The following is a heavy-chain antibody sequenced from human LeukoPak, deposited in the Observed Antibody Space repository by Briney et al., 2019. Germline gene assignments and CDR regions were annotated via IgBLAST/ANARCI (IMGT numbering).Heavy chain of an antibody. CDR1: GGSISSYY. Sequence: SETLSLTCTVSGGSISSYYWSWIRQAPGKGLEWIGYIYYGGSTNYNPSLKSRVTISVGTFKNQFSLNPNRLTAEDTAVYYCAKDSEYNYGFDYWGQGPLVTVSS. J-gene: IGHJ4*02. D-gene: IGHD5-18*01. CDR2: IYYGGST. CDR3: AKDSEYNYGFDY. V-gene: IGHV4-59*01.